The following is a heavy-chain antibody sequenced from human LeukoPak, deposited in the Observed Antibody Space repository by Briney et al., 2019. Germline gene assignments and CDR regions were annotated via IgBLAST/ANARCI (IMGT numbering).Heavy chain of an antibody. D-gene: IGHD3-22*01. V-gene: IGHV3-23*01. CDR3: AKDRGEKYDSSGSWYHFDY. Sequence: GGSLRLSCAASGFTFSSYAMSWVRQAPGKGLEWVSAISGSGGSTYYADSVKGRFTISRDIYKNTLYLQMSSLRGDDTALYYCAKDRGEKYDSSGSWYHFDYWGQGTLVTIPS. CDR1: GFTFSSYA. J-gene: IGHJ4*02. CDR2: ISGSGGST.